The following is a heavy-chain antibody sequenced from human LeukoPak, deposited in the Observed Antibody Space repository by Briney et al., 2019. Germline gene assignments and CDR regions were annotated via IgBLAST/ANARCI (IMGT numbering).Heavy chain of an antibody. V-gene: IGHV3-66*02. Sequence: GGSLRLSCAASGTNVSNNYMTWIRQAPGKGLEWVSLIYGADAAYYAESVRGRFMISRDNLKNTVFLQMNSLRVEDTAVYFCVTSTGQQFIPYDYWGQGTHVTVSS. CDR1: GTNVSNNY. J-gene: IGHJ4*02. CDR3: VTSTGQQFIPYDY. D-gene: IGHD6-13*01. CDR2: IYGADAA.